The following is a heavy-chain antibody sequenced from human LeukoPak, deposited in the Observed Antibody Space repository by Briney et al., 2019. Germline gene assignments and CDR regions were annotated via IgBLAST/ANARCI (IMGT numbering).Heavy chain of an antibody. CDR2: IKQDGSHK. D-gene: IGHD6-19*01. CDR1: GFTLSTYW. J-gene: IGHJ4*02. CDR3: ARETPDSSGWD. V-gene: IGHV3-7*01. Sequence: GGSLRLSCAASGFTLSTYWMSWVRQAPGKGLEWVANIKQDGSHKNYVDSVKGRFTISRDNAKNSLYLQMNSLRADDTAVYYCARETPDSSGWDWGQGTLVNVSS.